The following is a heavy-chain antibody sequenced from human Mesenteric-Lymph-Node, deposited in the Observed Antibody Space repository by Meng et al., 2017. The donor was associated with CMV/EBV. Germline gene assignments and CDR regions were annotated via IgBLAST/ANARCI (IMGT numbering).Heavy chain of an antibody. CDR2: INLNNGGT. CDR3: VRDHRTYSGSPWFGP. D-gene: IGHD6-6*01. CDR1: GYTFSDYY. Sequence: ASVKVSCKASGYTFSDYYMHWVRQAPGQGLEWMGWINLNNGGTNYAQSFQGRVTMTRDTSISTAYMELISLRVEDTAMYYCVRDHRTYSGSPWFGPWGQGTLVTVSS. J-gene: IGHJ5*02. V-gene: IGHV1-2*02.